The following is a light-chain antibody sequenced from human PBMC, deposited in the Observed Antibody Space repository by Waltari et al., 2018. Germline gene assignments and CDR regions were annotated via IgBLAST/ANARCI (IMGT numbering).Light chain of an antibody. CDR3: QQYYSIALN. J-gene: IGKJ4*01. CDR2: AAS. Sequence: DIQMTQSPSSLSASVGDRVTITCRASQGISNSLAWYQQKPGKAPKLMLYAASRLENWVPSRFSGSGSGTDYTLTISSLQPEDFATYYCQQYYSIALNFGGGTKVEIK. CDR1: QGISNS. V-gene: IGKV1-NL1*01.